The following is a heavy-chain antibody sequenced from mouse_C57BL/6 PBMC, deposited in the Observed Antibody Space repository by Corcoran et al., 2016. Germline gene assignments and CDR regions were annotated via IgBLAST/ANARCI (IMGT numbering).Heavy chain of an antibody. CDR3: ARVDGFHYYAMDY. D-gene: IGHD2-3*01. J-gene: IGHJ4*01. V-gene: IGHV9-3*01. CDR1: GYTFTTYG. Sequence: QIQLVQSGPELKKPGETVNISCKASGYTFTTYGMSWVKQAPGKGVRWMGWINTYSGVPTYADDFKGRFAFSLETSASTAYLQINNLKNEETATYFCARVDGFHYYAMDYWGQGTSVTVSS. CDR2: INTYSGVP.